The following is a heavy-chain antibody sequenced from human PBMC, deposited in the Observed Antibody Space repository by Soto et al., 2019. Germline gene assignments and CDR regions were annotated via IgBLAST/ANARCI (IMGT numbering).Heavy chain of an antibody. V-gene: IGHV1-2*04. CDR2: INPNSGGT. D-gene: IGHD1-26*01. Sequence: GASVKVSCKASGYTFTGYYMHWGRQAPGQGLEWMGWINPNSGGTNYAQKFQGWVTMTRDTSISTAYMELSRLRSDDTAVYYCAREGLKWELLNYFDYWGQGTLVTVSS. CDR3: AREGLKWELLNYFDY. CDR1: GYTFTGYY. J-gene: IGHJ4*02.